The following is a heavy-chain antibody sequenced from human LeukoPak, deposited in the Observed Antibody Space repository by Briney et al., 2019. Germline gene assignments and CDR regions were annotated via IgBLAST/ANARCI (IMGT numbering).Heavy chain of an antibody. D-gene: IGHD6-6*01. V-gene: IGHV1-8*01. CDR3: ARGLGRIAARPVGY. CDR2: MNPNNGNT. CDR1: GYTFTSYD. J-gene: IGHJ4*02. Sequence: ASVKVSCKASGYTFTSYDINWVRQATGQGLEWMGWMNPNNGNTGYAQKFQGRVTMTRNTSISTAYMELSSLRSEDTAVYYCARGLGRIAARPVGYWGQGTLVTVSS.